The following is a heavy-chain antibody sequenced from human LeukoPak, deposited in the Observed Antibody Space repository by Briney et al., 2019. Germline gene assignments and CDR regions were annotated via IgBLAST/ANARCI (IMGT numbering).Heavy chain of an antibody. CDR3: AREVRVSRIFDY. Sequence: ASVKVSFKASGYTFTGYYMHWVRQAPGQGLEWMGWINPNSGGTNYAQKFQGRVTMTRDTSISTAYMELSRLRSDDTAVYYCAREVRVSRIFDYWGQGTLVTVSS. J-gene: IGHJ4*02. CDR1: GYTFTGYY. CDR2: INPNSGGT. D-gene: IGHD6-13*01. V-gene: IGHV1-2*02.